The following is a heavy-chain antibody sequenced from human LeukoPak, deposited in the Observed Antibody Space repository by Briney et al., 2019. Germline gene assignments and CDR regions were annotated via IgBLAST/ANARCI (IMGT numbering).Heavy chain of an antibody. D-gene: IGHD3-10*01. Sequence: ASVKVSCKASGCTFSSYAISWVRQAPGQGLEWMGGIIPIFGTANYAQKFQGRVTITADESTSTAYMELSSLRSEGTAVYYCARDKLRFGEAPLYNWFDPWGQGTLVTVSS. CDR2: IIPIFGTA. V-gene: IGHV1-69*13. CDR1: GCTFSSYA. J-gene: IGHJ5*02. CDR3: ARDKLRFGEAPLYNWFDP.